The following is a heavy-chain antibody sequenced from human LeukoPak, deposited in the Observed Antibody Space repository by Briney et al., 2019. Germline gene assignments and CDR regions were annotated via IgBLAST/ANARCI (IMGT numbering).Heavy chain of an antibody. D-gene: IGHD4-17*01. V-gene: IGHV1-8*01. CDR2: MNPNSGNT. J-gene: IGHJ5*02. CDR3: ARGRRLPNWFDP. CDR1: GYTFTSYD. Sequence: ASVKVSCKASGYTFTSYDINWVRQATGQGLEWMGWMNPNSGNTGYAQKFQGRVTMTRNTSISTAYMELSSLRSEDTAVYYCARGRRLPNWFDPWGQGTLVTVPS.